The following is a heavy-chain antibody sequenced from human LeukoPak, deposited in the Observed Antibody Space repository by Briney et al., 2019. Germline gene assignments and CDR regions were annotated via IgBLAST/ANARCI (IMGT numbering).Heavy chain of an antibody. D-gene: IGHD6-13*01. CDR1: GFTFRSYA. J-gene: IGHJ4*02. CDR3: AKGDNSTWTVDY. CDR2: ISGSGGTT. Sequence: PGGSLRLSCAASGFTFRSYAMNWVRQAPGKGLEWVSTISGSGGTTYYADSVKGRFTISRDNPKNTLFLQMNSLRAEDTAVYYCAKGDNSTWTVDYWGQGTLVTVSS. V-gene: IGHV3-23*01.